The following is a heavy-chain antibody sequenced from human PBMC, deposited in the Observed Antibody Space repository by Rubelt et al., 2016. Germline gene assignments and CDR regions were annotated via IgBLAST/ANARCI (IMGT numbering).Heavy chain of an antibody. CDR2: IYYSGST. CDR3: ARSPPRECRDGNCDSRGWFDP. CDR1: GGSISSGGYY. V-gene: IGHV4-31*03. Sequence: QVQLQESAPGLVKPSQTLSLTCTVSGGSISSGGYYWTWIRQHPGKGLEWIGYIYYSGSTYYNPSLKSRVTISVDTSKNQFSLKVYSVTAADTAVYYCARSPPRECRDGNCDSRGWFDPWGQGTLGTVSS. D-gene: IGHD2-15*01. J-gene: IGHJ5*02.